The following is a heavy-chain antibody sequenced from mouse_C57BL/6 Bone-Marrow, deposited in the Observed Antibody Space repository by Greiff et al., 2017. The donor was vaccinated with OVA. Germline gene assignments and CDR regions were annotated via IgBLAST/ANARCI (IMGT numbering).Heavy chain of an antibody. CDR2: IDPENGDT. J-gene: IGHJ3*01. Sequence: EVQLQQSGAELVRPGASVKLSCTASGFNIKDDYMHWVKQRPEQGLEWIGWIDPENGDTEYASKFQGKATITADTSSNTAYLQLSSLTSEDTAVYYCTRTQTAQFAYWGQGTLVTVSA. V-gene: IGHV14-4*01. D-gene: IGHD3-2*01. CDR3: TRTQTAQFAY. CDR1: GFNIKDDY.